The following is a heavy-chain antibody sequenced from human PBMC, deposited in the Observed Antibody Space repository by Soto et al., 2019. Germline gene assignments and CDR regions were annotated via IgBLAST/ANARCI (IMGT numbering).Heavy chain of an antibody. CDR3: ARRGVGGGSCYFC. Sequence: QLQLQESGPGLVKPSETLSLTCTVSGGSISSSSYYWGWIRQPPGKGLEWIGSIYYSGSTYYNPSLKSRVTISVDTSKNQFSLKLSSVTAADTAVYYCARRGVGGGSCYFCWGQGTLVTVSS. D-gene: IGHD2-15*01. CDR2: IYYSGST. J-gene: IGHJ4*02. V-gene: IGHV4-39*01. CDR1: GGSISSSSYY.